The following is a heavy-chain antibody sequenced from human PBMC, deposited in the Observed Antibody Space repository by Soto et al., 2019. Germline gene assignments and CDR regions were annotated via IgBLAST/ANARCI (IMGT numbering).Heavy chain of an antibody. Sequence: GESLKISCKGSGYSFTSYWIGWVRQMPGKGLGWMGIIYPGDSDTRYSPSFQGQVTISADKSISTAYLQWSSLKASDTAMYYCARHNGLTTVIPPLYYGMDVWGQGTTVTVSS. J-gene: IGHJ6*02. CDR1: GYSFTSYW. V-gene: IGHV5-51*01. D-gene: IGHD4-4*01. CDR2: IYPGDSDT. CDR3: ARHNGLTTVIPPLYYGMDV.